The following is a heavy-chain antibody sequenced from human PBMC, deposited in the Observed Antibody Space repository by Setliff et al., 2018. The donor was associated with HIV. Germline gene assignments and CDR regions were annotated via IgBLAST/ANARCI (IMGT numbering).Heavy chain of an antibody. Sequence: ASVKVSCKASDYTFTGYFLNWVRQAPGQGLEWMGWINPNSGGTNYAQVRDRVSMTRDTTISTADMELSRLRSDDTAVYYCVRDRVGLYDSSGYQYIPEYFQHWGQGTLVTVSS. V-gene: IGHV1-2*02. CDR3: VRDRVGLYDSSGYQYIPEYFQH. D-gene: IGHD3-22*01. CDR2: INPNSGGT. J-gene: IGHJ1*01. CDR1: DYTFTGYF.